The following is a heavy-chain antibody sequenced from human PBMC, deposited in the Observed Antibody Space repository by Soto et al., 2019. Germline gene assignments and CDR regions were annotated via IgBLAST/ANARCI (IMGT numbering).Heavy chain of an antibody. J-gene: IGHJ6*02. V-gene: IGHV3-74*01. CDR2: INSDGSST. D-gene: IGHD2-2*02. Sequence: GALRVSCAASVFTCSSYWMHWVRQAPGKGLVWVSRINSDGSSTSYADSVKGRFTTSRDNAKNTLYLQMNSLRAEDTAVYYCARRGGRVGYCSSTSCYTDYYYGMDVWGQGTTVTVSS. CDR1: VFTCSSYW. CDR3: ARRGGRVGYCSSTSCYTDYYYGMDV.